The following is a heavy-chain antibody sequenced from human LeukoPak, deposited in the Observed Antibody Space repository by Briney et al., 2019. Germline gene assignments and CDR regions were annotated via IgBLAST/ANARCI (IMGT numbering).Heavy chain of an antibody. CDR2: IYYSGST. Sequence: SETLSLTCTVSGGSISSYYWSWIRQPPGKGLEWIGYIYYSGSTNYNPSLKSRVTISVDTSKNQFSLKLSSVTAADTAVYYCARHRDIVGNWFDPWGQGTLVTVSS. V-gene: IGHV4-59*08. CDR3: ARHRDIVGNWFDP. J-gene: IGHJ5*02. CDR1: GGSISSYY. D-gene: IGHD2-15*01.